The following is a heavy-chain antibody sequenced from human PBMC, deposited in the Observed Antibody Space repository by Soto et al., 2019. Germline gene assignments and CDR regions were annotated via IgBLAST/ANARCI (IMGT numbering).Heavy chain of an antibody. J-gene: IGHJ6*03. D-gene: IGHD3-10*01. V-gene: IGHV3-15*01. CDR1: GFTFSNAW. CDR2: IKSKTDGGTT. Sequence: HGGSLKLSCAASGFTFSNAWMSWVRQAPGKGLEWVGRIKSKTDGGTTDYAAPVKGRFTISRDDSKNTLYLQMNSLKTEDTAVYYCTTDPQANMVRSSPNYPQYYYYMDVWGKGTTVTVSS. CDR3: TTDPQANMVRSSPNYPQYYYYMDV.